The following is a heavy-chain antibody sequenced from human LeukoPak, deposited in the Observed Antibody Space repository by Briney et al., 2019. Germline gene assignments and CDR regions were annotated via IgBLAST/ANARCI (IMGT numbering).Heavy chain of an antibody. CDR2: INPKSGGT. CDR1: GYTFTGYY. CDR3: ARGYSNSWYVY. D-gene: IGHD6-13*01. Sequence: GGSVTVSCKASGYTFTGYYMHWVRQAPGQGLEWMGWINPKSGGTNYAQPFQGSLTITRDTSISTAYMELSRLRSDDPAVYYCARGYSNSWYVYWGQGTLVTVSS. J-gene: IGHJ4*02. V-gene: IGHV1-2*02.